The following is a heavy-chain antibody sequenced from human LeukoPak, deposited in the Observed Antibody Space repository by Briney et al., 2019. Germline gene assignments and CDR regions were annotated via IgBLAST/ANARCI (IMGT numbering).Heavy chain of an antibody. CDR3: ARDPDSSSWYGPFDP. CDR2: ISGSGGST. Sequence: PTGGSLRLSCAASGFTFSSYAMSWVRQAPGKGLEWVSAISGSGGSTYYADSVKGRLTISRDNSKNTLYLQMNSLRAEDTAVYYCARDPDSSSWYGPFDPWGQGTLVTVSS. J-gene: IGHJ5*02. D-gene: IGHD6-13*01. V-gene: IGHV3-23*01. CDR1: GFTFSSYA.